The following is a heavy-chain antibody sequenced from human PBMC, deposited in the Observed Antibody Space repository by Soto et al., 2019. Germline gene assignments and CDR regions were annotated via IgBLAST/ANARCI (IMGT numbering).Heavy chain of an antibody. CDR3: AKERITMIVVVRIGSMDV. Sequence: SGGSLRLSCAASGFTFSSYAMSWVRQAPGKGLEWVSAISGSGGSTYYADSVKGRFTISRDNSKNTLYLQMNSLRAEDTAVYYCAKERITMIVVVRIGSMDVWGQGTTVTAP. CDR1: GFTFSSYA. J-gene: IGHJ6*02. D-gene: IGHD3-22*01. CDR2: ISGSGGST. V-gene: IGHV3-23*01.